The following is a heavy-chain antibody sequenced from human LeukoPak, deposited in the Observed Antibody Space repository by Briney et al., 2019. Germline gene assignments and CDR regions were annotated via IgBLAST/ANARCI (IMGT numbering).Heavy chain of an antibody. V-gene: IGHV4-59*01. J-gene: IGHJ5*02. CDR2: IYYSGST. CDR3: ARYSSGRGGWFDP. Sequence: SETLSLTCTVSGGSISSYYWSWIRQPPGKGLEWIGYIYYSGSTNYNPSLKSRVTISVDTPKNQFSLKLSSVTAADTAVYYCARYSSGRGGWFDPWGQEILVTVSS. CDR1: GGSISSYY. D-gene: IGHD6-19*01.